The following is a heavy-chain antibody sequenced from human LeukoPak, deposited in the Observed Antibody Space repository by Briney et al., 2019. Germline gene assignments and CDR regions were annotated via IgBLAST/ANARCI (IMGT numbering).Heavy chain of an antibody. CDR2: IYHSWST. V-gene: IGHV4-38-2*02. D-gene: IGHD2-15*01. J-gene: IGHJ4*02. Sequence: SETLSLTCTVSGYSISSDYFWGWIRQSPGKGLEWIGSIYHSWSTYFNPSLKSRVTISVDTSKNQFSLKLSSVTAADTAVYYCARDFRVCSSGSCYSGPFDYWGQGTLVTVSS. CDR3: ARDFRVCSSGSCYSGPFDY. CDR1: GYSISSDYF.